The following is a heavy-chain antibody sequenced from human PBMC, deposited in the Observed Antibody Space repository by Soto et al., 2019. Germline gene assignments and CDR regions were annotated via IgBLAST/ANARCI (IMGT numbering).Heavy chain of an antibody. D-gene: IGHD2-21*02. J-gene: IGHJ3*01. CDR2: ISFDSRDK. CDR1: GFTFSAYG. CDR3: ARVCGGDCGNAFDV. Sequence: QVQLVESGGGVVQPGRSLRLSCAASGFTFSAYGIHWVRQAPGKGLEWVATISFDSRDKLYVDSMNGRLTISRENSRNTVYLQMDSLRAEDTVVYHCARVCGGDCGNAFDVWGQGTVVAVSS. V-gene: IGHV3-33*05.